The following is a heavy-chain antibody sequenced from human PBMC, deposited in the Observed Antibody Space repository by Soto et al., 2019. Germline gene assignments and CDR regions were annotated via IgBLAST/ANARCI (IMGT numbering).Heavy chain of an antibody. CDR3: ARDGSSDYAYYY. CDR2: IIPIFGTA. Sequence: QVQLVQSGAEVKKPGSSVKISCKASGGTFSSYAISWVRQAPGQGLEWMGGIIPIFGTANYAQKFQCRVTITADESTSAAYMELSSPRSEDTAVYYCARDGSSDYAYYYWGQGTLVTVSS. CDR1: GGTFSSYA. V-gene: IGHV1-69*12. J-gene: IGHJ4*02. D-gene: IGHD5-12*01.